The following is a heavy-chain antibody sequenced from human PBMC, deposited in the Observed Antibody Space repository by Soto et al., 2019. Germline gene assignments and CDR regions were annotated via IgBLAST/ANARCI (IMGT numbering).Heavy chain of an antibody. CDR1: GFTFSSYA. D-gene: IGHD6-6*01. V-gene: IGHV3-23*01. J-gene: IGHJ4*02. CDR3: ARGEAYSSSSHIDY. Sequence: GGSLRLSCAASGFTFSSYAMSWVRQAPGKGLEWVSAISGSGGSTYYADSVKGRFTISRDNSKNTLYLQMNSLRAEDTAVYYCARGEAYSSSSHIDYWGQGILVTVSS. CDR2: ISGSGGST.